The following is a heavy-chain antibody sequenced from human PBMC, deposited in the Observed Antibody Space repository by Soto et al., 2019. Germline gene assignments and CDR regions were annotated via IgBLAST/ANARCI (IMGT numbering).Heavy chain of an antibody. CDR2: LQTDGSHP. CDR3: ARGGDPDY. Sequence: EVQLVESGGGLVQPGGSLRLSCVASGFTFDYYWMHWVRQAPGEGLMWVSRLQTDGSHPDYADSVKGRFTISRDNGKNTLYMQMSNLSAEDTAVYYCARGGDPDYWGQGSVVTVS. V-gene: IGHV3-74*01. CDR1: GFTFDYYW. D-gene: IGHD2-21*02. J-gene: IGHJ4*02.